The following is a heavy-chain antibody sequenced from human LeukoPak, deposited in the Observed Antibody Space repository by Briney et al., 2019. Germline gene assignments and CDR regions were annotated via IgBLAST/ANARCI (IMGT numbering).Heavy chain of an antibody. D-gene: IGHD6-6*01. J-gene: IGHJ6*03. CDR3: ARVAAARHGYYYYMDV. CDR2: IYYSGST. V-gene: IGHV4-59*02. CDR1: GGFVSYYY. Sequence: PSETLSLTCTVSGGFVSYYYWSWIRQPPGKGLEWIAYIYYSGSTNYNPSLRSRVTISVDTSKNQVSLKLSSVTAADTAVYYCARVAAARHGYYYYMDVWGKGTTVTVSS.